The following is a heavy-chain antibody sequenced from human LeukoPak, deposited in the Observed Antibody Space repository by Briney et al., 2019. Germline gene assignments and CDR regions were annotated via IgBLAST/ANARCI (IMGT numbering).Heavy chain of an antibody. CDR3: ATDRGITGTTSLRGNWFDP. CDR1: GYTLTELS. J-gene: IGHJ5*02. D-gene: IGHD1-7*01. V-gene: IGHV1-24*01. CDR2: FDPEDGET. Sequence: ASVKVSCKVSGYTLTELSMHWVRQAPAKGLEWMGGFDPEDGETIYAQKFQGRVTMTEDTSTDTAYMELSSLRSEDTAVYYCATDRGITGTTSLRGNWFDPWGQGTLVTVSS.